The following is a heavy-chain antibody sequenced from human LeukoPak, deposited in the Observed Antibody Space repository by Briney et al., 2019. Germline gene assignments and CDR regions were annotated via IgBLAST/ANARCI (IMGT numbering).Heavy chain of an antibody. CDR1: GFTFSSYT. CDR3: ARTANFAAGYYIDY. Sequence: GGSLRLSCAASGFTFSSYTMNCVRQAPGKGLEWVSSISGSSRHKYYADSVKGRFTISRDNAKHSLYLQMNSLRAEDTAVYYCARTANFAAGYYIDYWGQGTLVTVSS. V-gene: IGHV3-21*01. D-gene: IGHD6-13*01. CDR2: ISGSSRHK. J-gene: IGHJ4*02.